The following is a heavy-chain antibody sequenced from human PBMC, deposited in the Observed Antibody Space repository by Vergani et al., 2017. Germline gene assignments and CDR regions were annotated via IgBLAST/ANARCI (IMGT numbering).Heavy chain of an antibody. CDR3: ARVNTETNGHLYYYYYMDV. J-gene: IGHJ6*03. V-gene: IGHV4-34*01. CDR1: GGSFTSYH. CDR2: SDHTGRP. Sequence: QVQLQQWGGGLLKPSETLSLTCVVNGGSFTSYHWTWIRQSPGEGLEWVGDSDHTGRPDYNPSLTSRLTMSVDKSRNQFALTLNSVTATDTAIYFCARVNTETNGHLYYYYYMDVWGQGTAVTVS. D-gene: IGHD4-11*01.